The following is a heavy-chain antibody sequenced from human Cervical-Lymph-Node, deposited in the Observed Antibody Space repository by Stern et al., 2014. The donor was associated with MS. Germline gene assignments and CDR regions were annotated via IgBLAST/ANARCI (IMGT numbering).Heavy chain of an antibody. V-gene: IGHV4-31*03. CDR2: IYHSGST. CDR1: GGSISSGGYY. J-gene: IGHJ5*02. CDR3: ARGFTYYYAAWFAP. Sequence: VQLQESGPGLVKPSQTLSLTCTVSGGSISSGGYYWSWIRQHPGKGLEWIGYIYHSGSTNYNPSLKSRITISVDTSKNQFSLKLSSVTAADTAVYYCARGFTYYYAAWFAPWGQGTLVTVSS. D-gene: IGHD3-10*01.